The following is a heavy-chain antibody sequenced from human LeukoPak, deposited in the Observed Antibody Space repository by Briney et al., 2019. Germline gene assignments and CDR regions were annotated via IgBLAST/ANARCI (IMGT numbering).Heavy chain of an antibody. J-gene: IGHJ4*01. CDR2: LSGSGITT. Sequence: HPGGSLTLSCAASGFTLSDHYIDWVRQAPGKGLEWVSTLSGSGITTYYADSVKGRFTISRDNPKNTLYLQMNSLRAEDTAVYYCAKGIYSSGWSYFDYWGHGTLVTVSS. CDR1: GFTLSDHY. D-gene: IGHD6-19*01. V-gene: IGHV3-23*01. CDR3: AKGIYSSGWSYFDY.